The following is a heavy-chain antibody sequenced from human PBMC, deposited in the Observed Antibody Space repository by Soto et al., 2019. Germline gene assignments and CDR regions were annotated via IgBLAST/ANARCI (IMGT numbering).Heavy chain of an antibody. J-gene: IGHJ3*02. D-gene: IGHD3-9*01. V-gene: IGHV3-23*01. CDR2: ISGSGGST. CDR3: AKDLYYDILTGYYDAFDI. Sequence: PGGSLRLSCAASGCTFSSYAMSWVRQAPGKGLEWVSAISGSGGSTYYADSVKGRFTISRDNSKNTLYLQMNSLRAEDTAVYYCAKDLYYDILTGYYDAFDIWGQGTMVTVSS. CDR1: GCTFSSYA.